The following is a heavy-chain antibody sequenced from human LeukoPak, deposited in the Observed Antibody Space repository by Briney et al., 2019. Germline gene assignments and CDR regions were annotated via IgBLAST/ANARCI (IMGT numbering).Heavy chain of an antibody. D-gene: IGHD6-13*01. V-gene: IGHV4-39*01. CDR3: ARYSSSWA. CDR1: GGSISSSSYY. J-gene: IGHJ5*02. CDR2: VYYSGNT. Sequence: PSETLSLTCTVSGGSISSSSYYWGWIRQPPGKGLEWIGSVYYSGNTYYYPSLKSRVTISIDTSKNQFSLKLSSVTAADTAVYYCARYSSSWAWGQGTLVTVSS.